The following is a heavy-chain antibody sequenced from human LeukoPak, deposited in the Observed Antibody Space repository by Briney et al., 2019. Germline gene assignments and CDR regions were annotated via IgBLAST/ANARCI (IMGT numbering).Heavy chain of an antibody. J-gene: IGHJ4*02. CDR2: IKQDGSEK. V-gene: IGHV3-7*01. CDR3: ARSYGDYSGLDY. Sequence: GGSLRLSCEASGFTFSSYWMTWVRQAPGKGLEWVANIKQDGSEKHYADSVKGRFTISRDNSKNTLYLQMNSLRAEDTAVYYCARSYGDYSGLDYWGQGTLVTVSS. D-gene: IGHD4-17*01. CDR1: GFTFSSYW.